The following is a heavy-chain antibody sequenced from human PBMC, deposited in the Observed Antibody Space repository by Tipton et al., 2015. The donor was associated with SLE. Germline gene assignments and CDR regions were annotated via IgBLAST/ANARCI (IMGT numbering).Heavy chain of an antibody. J-gene: IGHJ5*02. Sequence: TLSLTCFVSGGSITSKSWWSWVRQPPGKGLEWIGQIYYTGSIRQNPSLRSRVTVSVDRGKNQFSLTLTSVTAADTAVYYCARDSRIGWFDPWGQGTLVTVSS. V-gene: IGHV4-4*02. CDR2: IYYTGSI. D-gene: IGHD2-15*01. CDR1: GGSITSKSW. CDR3: ARDSRIGWFDP.